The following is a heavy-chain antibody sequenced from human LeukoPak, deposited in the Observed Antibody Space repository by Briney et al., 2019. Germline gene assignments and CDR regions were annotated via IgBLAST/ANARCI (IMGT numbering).Heavy chain of an antibody. D-gene: IGHD4-23*01. J-gene: IGHJ4*02. CDR1: GYSFADFW. Sequence: GESLKISCKASGYSFADFWISWVRQMPGRGLEWMGIIYPGDSDTRYSPSFQGQVTISADKSISTAYLQWSSLKASDTAMYYCASTEGGNEAWDYWGQGTLVTVSS. CDR3: ASTEGGNEAWDY. CDR2: IYPGDSDT. V-gene: IGHV5-51*01.